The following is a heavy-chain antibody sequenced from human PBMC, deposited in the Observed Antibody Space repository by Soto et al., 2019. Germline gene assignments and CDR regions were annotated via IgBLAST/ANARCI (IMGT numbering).Heavy chain of an antibody. J-gene: IGHJ4*02. CDR2: IYYSGST. Sequence: PSETLSLTCTFSVGSISSGGYYWSWIRQHPGKGLEWIGYIYYSGSTYYNPSLKSRVTISVDTSKNQFSLKLSSVTAADTAVYYCARNPILAEQQLLDYWGQGTLVTVSS. V-gene: IGHV4-31*03. D-gene: IGHD6-13*01. CDR1: VGSISSGGYY. CDR3: ARNPILAEQQLLDY.